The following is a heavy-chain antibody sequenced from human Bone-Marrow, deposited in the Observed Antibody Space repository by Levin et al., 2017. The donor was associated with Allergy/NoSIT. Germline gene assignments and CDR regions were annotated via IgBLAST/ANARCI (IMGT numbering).Heavy chain of an antibody. CDR2: IYSNGNEK. CDR1: GFTFSNYG. CDR3: AKSRDGYNHGYS. V-gene: IGHV3-33*06. D-gene: IGHD5-24*01. Sequence: GESLKISCAASGFTFSNYGMHWVRQAPGKGLQWVAVIYSNGNEKYYASSVKGRFTISRDISNDTLYLQMNSLGVEDTAMYYCAKSRDGYNHGYSWGQGTLVAVSS. J-gene: IGHJ4*02.